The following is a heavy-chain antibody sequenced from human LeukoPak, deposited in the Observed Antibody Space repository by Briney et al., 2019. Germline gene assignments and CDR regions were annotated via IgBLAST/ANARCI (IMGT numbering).Heavy chain of an antibody. Sequence: ASVKVSCKASGYTFTSYGISWVRQAPGQGLEWMGWISAYNGNTNYAQKLQGRVTMTTDTSTSTAYMELRSLRSDDTAVYYCARAPSHITIFGVVIANFDYWGQGTLVTVSS. J-gene: IGHJ4*02. CDR3: ARAPSHITIFGVVIANFDY. D-gene: IGHD3-3*01. V-gene: IGHV1-18*01. CDR2: ISAYNGNT. CDR1: GYTFTSYG.